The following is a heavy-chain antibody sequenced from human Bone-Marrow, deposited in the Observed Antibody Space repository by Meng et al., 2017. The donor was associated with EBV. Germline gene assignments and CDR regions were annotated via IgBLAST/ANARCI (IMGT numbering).Heavy chain of an antibody. CDR1: GGTFRSYA. CDR2: IIPIFGTA. D-gene: IGHD2-21*02. Sequence: VYSAAEGAKLGASVKVSCKAPGGTFRSYAISWVQQAPGQGLEWMGGIIPIFGTANYAQKFQGRVTITADESTSTAYMELSSLRSEDTAVYYCARDAPCGGDCYSYYWGQGTLVTVSS. J-gene: IGHJ4*02. CDR3: ARDAPCGGDCYSYY. V-gene: IGHV1-69*01.